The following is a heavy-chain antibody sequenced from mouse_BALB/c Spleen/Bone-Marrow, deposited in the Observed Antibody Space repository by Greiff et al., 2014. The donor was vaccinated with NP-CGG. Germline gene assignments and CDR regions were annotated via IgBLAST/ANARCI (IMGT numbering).Heavy chain of an antibody. CDR3: VRSGSSSGYFDY. V-gene: IGHV5-17*02. J-gene: IGHJ2*01. Sequence: DVMLVESGGGLVQPGGSRKLSCAASGFTFSSFGMHWVRQAPEKGLEWVAYISSGSSTIYYADTVMGRFTISRDNPKNTLFLQMTSLRSEDTAMYYCVRSGSSSGYFDYWGQAPLSQSPQ. CDR1: GFTFSSFG. CDR2: ISSGSSTI. D-gene: IGHD1-1*01.